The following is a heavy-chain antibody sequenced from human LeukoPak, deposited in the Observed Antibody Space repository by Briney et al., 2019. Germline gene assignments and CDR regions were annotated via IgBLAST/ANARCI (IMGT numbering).Heavy chain of an antibody. Sequence: ASVKVSCKASGYTFTSYYMHWVRQAPGQGLEWMGIINPSGGSTSYAQKFQGRVTMTRDTPTSTVYMELSSLRSEDTAVYYCARSSGYYDSSGYSNTYYFDYWGQGTLVTVSS. D-gene: IGHD3-22*01. CDR2: INPSGGST. V-gene: IGHV1-46*01. CDR3: ARSSGYYDSSGYSNTYYFDY. CDR1: GYTFTSYY. J-gene: IGHJ4*02.